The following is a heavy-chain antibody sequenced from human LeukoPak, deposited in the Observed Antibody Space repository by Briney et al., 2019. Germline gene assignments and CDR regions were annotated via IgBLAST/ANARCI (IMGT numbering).Heavy chain of an antibody. CDR2: IVYSGTT. CDR3: ARVSGTKYDYFDY. CDR1: GAFISSGDYL. V-gene: IGHV4-31*03. J-gene: IGHJ4*02. Sequence: SETLSLTCSVSGAFISSGDYLWRWFRQHPGKGPEWIGHIVYSGTTYYNPSLKSRVLISVDTSKGQFSLKVSSVTAADTAVYYCARVSGTKYDYFDYWGQGALVTVSS. D-gene: IGHD3-10*01.